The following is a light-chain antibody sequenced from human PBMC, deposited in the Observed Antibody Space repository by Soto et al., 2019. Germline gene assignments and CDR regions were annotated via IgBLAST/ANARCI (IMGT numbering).Light chain of an antibody. Sequence: EIVLTQSPGTLSLSPGERATLSCRASQSVSSNYLAWYQQKPGQAPRVLIYVASSRATGIPDRFSGSGSGTGFTLTISRLEPVDFAVSYCQQYGSSPITFGQGTRLESK. J-gene: IGKJ5*01. V-gene: IGKV3-20*01. CDR3: QQYGSSPIT. CDR1: QSVSSNY. CDR2: VAS.